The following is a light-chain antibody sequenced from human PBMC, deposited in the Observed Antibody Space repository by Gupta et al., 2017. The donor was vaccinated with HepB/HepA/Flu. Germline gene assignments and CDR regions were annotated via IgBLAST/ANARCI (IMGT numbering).Light chain of an antibody. J-gene: IGKJ3*01. Sequence: DIQMTQSPSSLSASVGDRVTITCRASQSISLYLNWYQQKPGKAPELLIYASSTLQYGVPSRFRGSGSGTDFTLTVSSLQPEDSATYYCQETYSPLFTFGPGTKVHIK. CDR1: QSISLY. CDR3: QETYSPLFT. CDR2: ASS. V-gene: IGKV1-39*01.